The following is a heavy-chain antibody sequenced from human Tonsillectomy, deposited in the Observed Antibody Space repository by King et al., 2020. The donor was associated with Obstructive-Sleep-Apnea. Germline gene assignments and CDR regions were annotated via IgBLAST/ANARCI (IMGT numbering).Heavy chain of an antibody. CDR1: GFTFSNYW. J-gene: IGHJ4*02. CDR3: ARGLNYFDY. V-gene: IGHV3-7*04. Sequence: VQLVESGGGLVQPGGSLRLSCAASGFTFSNYWMSWVRPAPGKGLEWVAMIKQEGCEKHYVESVKGRFTISRDNAKNSLSLQMNSLRAEDTAVYYCARGLNYFDYWGQGTLVTVSS. CDR2: IKQEGCEK.